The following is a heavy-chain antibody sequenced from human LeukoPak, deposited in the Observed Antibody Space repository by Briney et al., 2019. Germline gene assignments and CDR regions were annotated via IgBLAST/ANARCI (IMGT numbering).Heavy chain of an antibody. D-gene: IGHD2-15*01. Sequence: SETLSLTCTVSGGSISSYYWSWIRQPPGKGLEWIGYIYYSGSTNYNPSLKSRVTISVDTSKNQFSPKLSSVTAADTAVYYCARGGGYPFNWFDPWGQGTLVTVSS. J-gene: IGHJ5*02. CDR3: ARGGGYPFNWFDP. CDR2: IYYSGST. CDR1: GGSISSYY. V-gene: IGHV4-59*01.